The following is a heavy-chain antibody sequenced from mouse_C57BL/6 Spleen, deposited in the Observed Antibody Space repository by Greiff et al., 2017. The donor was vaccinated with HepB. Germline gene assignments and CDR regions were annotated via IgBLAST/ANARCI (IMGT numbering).Heavy chain of an antibody. CDR3: ARPDYYGSSFFDY. J-gene: IGHJ2*01. D-gene: IGHD1-1*01. CDR1: GYTFTDYY. CDR2: INPYNGGT. Sequence: VQLKQSGPVLVKPGASVKMSCKASGYTFTDYYMNWVKQSHGKSLEWIGVINPYNGGTSYNQKFKGKATLTVDKSSSTAYMELNSLTSEDSAVYYCARPDYYGSSFFDYWGQGTTLTVAS. V-gene: IGHV1-19*01.